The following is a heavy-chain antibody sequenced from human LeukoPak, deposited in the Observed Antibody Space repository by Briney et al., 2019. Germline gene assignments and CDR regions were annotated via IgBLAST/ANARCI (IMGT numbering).Heavy chain of an antibody. CDR1: GLTFDDYA. V-gene: IGHV3-9*01. J-gene: IGHJ5*02. CDR3: AKDVAGWFDP. D-gene: IGHD5-12*01. CDR2: ISWNSGSI. Sequence: GRSLRLSCAASGLTFDDYAMHWVRQAPGKGLEWVSGISWNSGSIGYADSVKGRFTISRDNAKNSLYLQMNSLRAEDTALYYCAKDVAGWFDPWGQGTLVTVSS.